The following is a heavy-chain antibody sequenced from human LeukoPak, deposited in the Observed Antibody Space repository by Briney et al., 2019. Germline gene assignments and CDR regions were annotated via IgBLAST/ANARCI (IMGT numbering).Heavy chain of an antibody. CDR2: IKQDGSEK. CDR3: ARAIAAAGSA. CDR1: GFTFSSYW. D-gene: IGHD6-13*01. J-gene: IGHJ5*02. V-gene: IGHV3-7*04. Sequence: GGSLRPSCEASGFTFSSYWMSWVRQAPGKGLEWVANIKQDGSEKYYVDSVKGRFTISRDNAKNSLYLQMNSLRLEDTAMYYCARAIAAAGSAWGQGTLVTVSS.